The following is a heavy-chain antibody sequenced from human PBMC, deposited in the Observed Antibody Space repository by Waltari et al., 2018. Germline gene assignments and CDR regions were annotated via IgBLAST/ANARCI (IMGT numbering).Heavy chain of an antibody. Sequence: QVQLVESGGGVVQPGRSLRLSCAASGFTFSSYGMHWVRQAPGKGLEWGAVISYDGSNKYYADSVKGRFTISRDNSKNTLYLQMNSLRAEDTAVYYCAKVATTGGYYFDYWGQGTLVTVSS. D-gene: IGHD5-12*01. CDR2: ISYDGSNK. J-gene: IGHJ4*02. CDR3: AKVATTGGYYFDY. V-gene: IGHV3-30*18. CDR1: GFTFSSYG.